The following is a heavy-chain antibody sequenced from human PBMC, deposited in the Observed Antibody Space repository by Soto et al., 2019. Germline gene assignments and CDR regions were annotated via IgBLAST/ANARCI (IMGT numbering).Heavy chain of an antibody. Sequence: TGGSLRLSCAASGFPFSSYTMNWVRQAPGKGLEWVSYISSSSSTIYYADSVKGRFTISRDNAKNSLYLQMNSLRDEDTAVYYCAREAGTWHLPLNWFDPWGQGTLVTVSS. CDR2: ISSSSSTI. CDR3: AREAGTWHLPLNWFDP. V-gene: IGHV3-48*02. J-gene: IGHJ5*02. D-gene: IGHD6-19*01. CDR1: GFPFSSYT.